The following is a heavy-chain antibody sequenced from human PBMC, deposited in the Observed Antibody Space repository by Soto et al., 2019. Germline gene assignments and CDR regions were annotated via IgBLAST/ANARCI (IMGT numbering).Heavy chain of an antibody. CDR2: IYYSGST. CDR1: GGSISSGDYY. CDR3: AKGHSDSYYYFDY. D-gene: IGHD3-22*01. V-gene: IGHV4-30-4*01. Sequence: SETLSLTCTVSGGSISSGDYYWSWIRQPPGKGLEWIGYIYYSGSTYYNPSLKSRVTISVDTSKNQFSLKLSSVTAADTAVYYCAKGHSDSYYYFDYWGQGALVTVSS. J-gene: IGHJ4*02.